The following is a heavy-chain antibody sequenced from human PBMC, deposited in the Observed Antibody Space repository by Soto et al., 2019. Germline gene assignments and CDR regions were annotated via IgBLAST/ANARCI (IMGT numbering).Heavy chain of an antibody. Sequence: SETLSLTCTVSGGSISSGGYYWSWIRQHPGKGLEWIGYIYYSGSTYYNPSLKSRVTISVDTSKNQFSLKLSSVTAADTAVYYCARVSVWYYDSSGYSDWFDPWGQGTLVTVSS. CDR1: GGSISSGGYY. D-gene: IGHD3-22*01. CDR2: IYYSGST. CDR3: ARVSVWYYDSSGYSDWFDP. J-gene: IGHJ5*02. V-gene: IGHV4-31*03.